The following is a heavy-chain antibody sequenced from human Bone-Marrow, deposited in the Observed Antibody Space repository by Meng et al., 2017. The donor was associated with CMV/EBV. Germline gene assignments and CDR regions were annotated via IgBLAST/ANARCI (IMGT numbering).Heavy chain of an antibody. J-gene: IGHJ4*02. CDR3: ASEKGYCSSTSCSEY. D-gene: IGHD2-2*01. Sequence: SVKVSCKASGYTFTSYDINWVRQATGQGLEWMGGIIPIFGTANYAQKFQGRVTITTDESTSTAYMELSSLRSEDTAVYYCASEKGYCSSTSCSEYWGQGTLVAVSS. CDR1: GYTFTSYD. V-gene: IGHV1-69*05. CDR2: IIPIFGTA.